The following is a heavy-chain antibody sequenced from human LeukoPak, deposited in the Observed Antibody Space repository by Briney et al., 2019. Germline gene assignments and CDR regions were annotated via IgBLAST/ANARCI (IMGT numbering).Heavy chain of an antibody. J-gene: IGHJ4*02. Sequence: PGGSLRLSCAASGFSFSNYGMHWVRQAPGKGLVWVSHINNDGSLRNYADSVKGRFTISRDIAKNTLYLQMNSLGDDDTAVYYCGRDLHSRGDSGGQGTLVTVSS. CDR1: GFSFSNYG. CDR2: INNDGSLR. V-gene: IGHV3-74*01. D-gene: IGHD2-15*01. CDR3: GRDLHSRGDS.